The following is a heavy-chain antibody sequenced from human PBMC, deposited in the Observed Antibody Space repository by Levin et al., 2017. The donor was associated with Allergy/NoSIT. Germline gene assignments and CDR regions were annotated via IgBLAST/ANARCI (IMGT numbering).Heavy chain of an antibody. Sequence: SSETLSLTCTVSGGSISSGGYYWSWIRQHPGKGLEWIGYIYYSGSTYYNPSLKSRVTISVDTSKNQLSLQLRSVTAADTAVYYCARSSGSGFLNYYYYYMDVWGKGTTVTVSS. CDR2: IYYSGST. D-gene: IGHD3-10*01. J-gene: IGHJ6*03. V-gene: IGHV4-31*03. CDR1: GGSISSGGYY. CDR3: ARSSGSGFLNYYYYYMDV.